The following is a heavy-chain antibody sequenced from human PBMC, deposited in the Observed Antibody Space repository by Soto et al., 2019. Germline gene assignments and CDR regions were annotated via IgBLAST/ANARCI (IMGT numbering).Heavy chain of an antibody. CDR2: IRSKTDGGTA. CDR3: TTMGYCSGTSCYSVLDY. V-gene: IGHV3-15*01. Sequence: EVQLVESGGGLVKPGGSLRLSCAASGFTFSNAWMTWVRQAPGKGLEWVGRIRSKTDGGTADFAAPVKGRFTISRDDSKNTLYLEMTSLKIEDTAVYHCTTMGYCSGTSCYSVLDYWGQGTLVTVSS. J-gene: IGHJ4*02. CDR1: GFTFSNAW. D-gene: IGHD2-2*01.